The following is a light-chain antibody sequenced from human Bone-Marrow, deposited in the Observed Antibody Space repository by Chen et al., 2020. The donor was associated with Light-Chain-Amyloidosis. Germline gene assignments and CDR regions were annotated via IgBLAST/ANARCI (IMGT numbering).Light chain of an antibody. Sequence: SYVLTQPPSVSVSPGHTARITCSGDDLPTKYAYWYQQKPGQPPVLVIHRDTERPSGISERFSGASSGTTATLTISGVQAEDEADYHCQSADSSGTYEVIFGGGTKLTVL. J-gene: IGLJ2*01. CDR3: QSADSSGTYEVI. V-gene: IGLV3-25*03. CDR1: DLPTKY. CDR2: RDT.